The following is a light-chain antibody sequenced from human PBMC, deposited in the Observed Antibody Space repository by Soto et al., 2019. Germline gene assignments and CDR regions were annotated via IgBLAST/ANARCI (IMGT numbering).Light chain of an antibody. V-gene: IGKV3D-15*01. CDR3: QNYNSAPWT. CDR2: DAS. CDR1: QSISDT. J-gene: IGKJ1*01. Sequence: EIVMTQSPVTLSVSPGGRATLSFRASQSISDTLAWYQQKPAQAPRLLIYDASNRATGIPARFSGSGSGTDFTLTISSLQPEDVATYYCQNYNSAPWTFGQGTKVDIK.